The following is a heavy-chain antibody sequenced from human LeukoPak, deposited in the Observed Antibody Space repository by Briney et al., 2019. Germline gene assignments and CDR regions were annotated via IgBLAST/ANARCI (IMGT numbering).Heavy chain of an antibody. CDR3: AKDREIAVAGYRWVAYFDY. J-gene: IGHJ4*02. CDR2: ISGSGGST. D-gene: IGHD6-19*01. V-gene: IGHV3-23*01. Sequence: GGSLRLSCAASGFTFSTYAMSWVRQAPGKGLEWVSAISGSGGSTYYADSVKGRSTISRDNSKNTLYLQMNSLRAEDTAVYYCAKDREIAVAGYRWVAYFDYWGQGTLVTVSS. CDR1: GFTFSTYA.